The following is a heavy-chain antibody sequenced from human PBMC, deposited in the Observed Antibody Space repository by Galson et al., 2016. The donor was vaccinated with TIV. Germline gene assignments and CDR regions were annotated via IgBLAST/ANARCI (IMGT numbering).Heavy chain of an antibody. V-gene: IGHV3-11*05. Sequence: SLRLSCAVSGFTFSDYYMVWVRQAPGKGLQWVSYISSTGFLTNYADSVKGRFTVSRDNAKDSVFLQMNSLTAEDTAVYYCARGSLDLRGQGTLVTVSS. CDR3: ARGSLDL. J-gene: IGHJ5*02. CDR2: ISSTGFLT. CDR1: GFTFSDYY.